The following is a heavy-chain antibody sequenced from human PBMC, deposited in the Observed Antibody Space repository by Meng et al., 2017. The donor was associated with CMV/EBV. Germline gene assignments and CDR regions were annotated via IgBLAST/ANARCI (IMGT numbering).Heavy chain of an antibody. CDR1: GFTFSSYA. CDR3: AKDHPYYYGSGSYSGGYYFDY. J-gene: IGHJ4*02. V-gene: IGHV3-23*01. CDR2: ISGSGGST. D-gene: IGHD3-10*01. Sequence: GESLKISCAASGFTFSSYAMSWVRQAPGKGLEWVSAISGSGGSTYYADSVKGRSTISRDNSKNTLYLQMNSLRAEDTAVYYCAKDHPYYYGSGSYSGGYYFDYWGQGTPVTVSS.